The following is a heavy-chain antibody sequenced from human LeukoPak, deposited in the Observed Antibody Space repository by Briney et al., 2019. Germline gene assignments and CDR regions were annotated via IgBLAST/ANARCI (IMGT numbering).Heavy chain of an antibody. V-gene: IGHV3-49*03. CDR3: TRDYGSYYYDSSGYYFSDY. Sequence: PGGSLRLSCTASGFTFGDYAVSWFRQAPGKGLEGVGFIRSKAYGGTTEYAASVKGRCTISRDDSKSIAYPQMNSLKTEDTAVYYCTRDYGSYYYDSSGYYFSDYWGQGTLVTVSS. CDR1: GFTFGDYA. J-gene: IGHJ4*02. D-gene: IGHD3-22*01. CDR2: IRSKAYGGTT.